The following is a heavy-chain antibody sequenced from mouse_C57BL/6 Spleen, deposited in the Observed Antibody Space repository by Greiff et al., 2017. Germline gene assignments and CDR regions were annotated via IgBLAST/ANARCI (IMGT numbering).Heavy chain of an antibody. CDR3: ARSLYDGGAMDY. CDR1: GFSLTSYG. D-gene: IGHD2-3*01. J-gene: IGHJ4*01. CDR2: IWSGGST. V-gene: IGHV2-2*01. Sequence: QVQLKQSGPGLVQPSQSLSITCTVSGFSLTSYGVHWVRQSPGKGLEWLGVIWSGGSTDYNAAFISRLSISKDNSKSQVFFKMNSLQADDTAIYYCARSLYDGGAMDYWGQGTSVTVSS.